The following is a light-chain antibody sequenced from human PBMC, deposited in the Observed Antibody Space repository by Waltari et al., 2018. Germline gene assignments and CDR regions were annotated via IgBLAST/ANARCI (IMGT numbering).Light chain of an antibody. Sequence: QSLLTQPPSASGTPGQRVTISCSGSSSNIGTNSVNWYQHLPGMAPKVLIYNNDQWPSGVPDRFSGSKSGTSASLAITGLQSEDEADYYCSAWDDSLNGVGVFGGGTKLTVL. CDR2: NND. CDR1: SSNIGTNS. CDR3: SAWDDSLNGVGV. J-gene: IGLJ2*01. V-gene: IGLV1-44*01.